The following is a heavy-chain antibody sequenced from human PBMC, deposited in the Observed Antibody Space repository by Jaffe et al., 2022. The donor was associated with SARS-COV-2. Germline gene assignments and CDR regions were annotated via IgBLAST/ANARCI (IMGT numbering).Heavy chain of an antibody. CDR1: GGSISSYY. CDR2: IYYSGST. J-gene: IGHJ3*02. CDR3: ARRIKVAAPDDAFDI. D-gene: IGHD6-19*01. V-gene: IGHV4-59*08. Sequence: QVQLQESGPGLVKPSETLSLTCTVSGGSISSYYWSWIRQPPGKGLEWIGYIYYSGSTNYNPSLKSRVTISVDTSKNQFSLKLSSVTAADTAVYYCARRIKVAAPDDAFDIWGQGTMVTVSS.